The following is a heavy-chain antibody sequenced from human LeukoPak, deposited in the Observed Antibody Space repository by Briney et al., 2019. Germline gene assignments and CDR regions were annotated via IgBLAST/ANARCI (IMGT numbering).Heavy chain of an antibody. Sequence: SQTLSLTCASSGDSVSGNSAVAWNWLRQSPSRVLKWLGRTYYRSKWNNDYAVSVKSRITINPDTSKNQFSLHLNSVTPEDTAVYYCARGRNSGFDYWGQGTLVTVSS. CDR2: TYYRSKWNN. J-gene: IGHJ4*02. V-gene: IGHV6-1*01. D-gene: IGHD2/OR15-2a*01. CDR3: ARGRNSGFDY. CDR1: GDSVSGNSAV.